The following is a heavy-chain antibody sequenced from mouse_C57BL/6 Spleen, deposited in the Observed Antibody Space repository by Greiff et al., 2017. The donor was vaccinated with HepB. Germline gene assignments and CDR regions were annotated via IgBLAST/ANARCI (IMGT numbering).Heavy chain of an antibody. CDR3: ARPTGTGGFDY. V-gene: IGHV1-69*01. J-gene: IGHJ2*01. CDR2: IDPSDSYT. Sequence: QVQLQQSGAELVMPGASVKLSCKASGYTFTSYWIHWVKQRPGQGLEWIGEIDPSDSYTNYNQKFKGKSTLTVDKSSSTAYMQLSSLTSEDSAVYYCARPTGTGGFDYWGQGTTLTVSS. D-gene: IGHD4-1*01. CDR1: GYTFTSYW.